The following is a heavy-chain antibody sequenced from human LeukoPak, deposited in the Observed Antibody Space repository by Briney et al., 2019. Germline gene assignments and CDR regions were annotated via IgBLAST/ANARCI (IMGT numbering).Heavy chain of an antibody. CDR1: GFTFSTYA. CDR3: VKDLLGDTYFFDC. Sequence: GGSLRLSCAASGFTFSTYAMSWVRQAPGKGLEWVSGIVGSGGSTYYADSVKGRFTISRDNSKSTLYLQMNSLRDEDTAVYYCVKDLLGDTYFFDCWGQGTLVTVSS. CDR2: IVGSGGST. J-gene: IGHJ4*02. V-gene: IGHV3-23*01. D-gene: IGHD2-21*02.